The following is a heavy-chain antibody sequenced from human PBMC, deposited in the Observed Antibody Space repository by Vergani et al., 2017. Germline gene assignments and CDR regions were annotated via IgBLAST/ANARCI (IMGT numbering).Heavy chain of an antibody. V-gene: IGHV5-51*01. CDR1: GYSFTSYW. J-gene: IGHJ3*02. CDR3: ARRRYYYDSSGPHDAFDI. CDR2: IYPGDSDT. D-gene: IGHD3-22*01. Sequence: EVQLVQSGAEVKKPGESLKISCKGSGYSFTSYWIGWVRQMPGKGLEWMGIIYPGDSDTRYSPSFQGQVTISADKSISTAYLQWSSRKASDTAMYYCARRRYYYDSSGPHDAFDIWGQGTMVTVSS.